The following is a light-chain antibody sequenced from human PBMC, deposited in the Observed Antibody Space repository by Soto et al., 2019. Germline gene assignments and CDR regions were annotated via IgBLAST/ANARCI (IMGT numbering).Light chain of an antibody. CDR1: QSISSW. J-gene: IGKJ3*01. CDR3: QQYTNFLFT. CDR2: KAS. V-gene: IGKV1-5*03. Sequence: DIRMTQSPSTLSASVGDRVTITCRASQSISSWLAWYQQKPGKAPKLLIYKASSLESGVPSRFIGSGSGTEFTLTINSLQPDDFATSYCQQYTNFLFTFGPGTKVEI.